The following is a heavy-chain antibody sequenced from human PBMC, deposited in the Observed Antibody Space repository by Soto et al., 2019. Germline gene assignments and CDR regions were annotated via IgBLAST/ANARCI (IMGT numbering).Heavy chain of an antibody. J-gene: IGHJ5*02. Sequence: SETLSLTCTVSGGSISSSSYYWGWIRQPPGKGLEWLGSIYYSGSTYYNPSLKSRVTISVDTSKNQFSLKLSSVTAADTAVYYCASVGFGADYDFWSGYPPWGWFDPWGQGTLVTVSS. CDR3: ASVGFGADYDFWSGYPPWGWFDP. CDR2: IYYSGST. CDR1: GGSISSSSYY. D-gene: IGHD3-3*01. V-gene: IGHV4-39*01.